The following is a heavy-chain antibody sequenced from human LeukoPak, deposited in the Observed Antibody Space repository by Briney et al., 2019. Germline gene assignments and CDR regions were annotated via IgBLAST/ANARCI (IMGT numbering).Heavy chain of an antibody. V-gene: IGHV4-39*07. CDR1: GGSISSSSYY. J-gene: IGHJ3*02. Sequence: SETLSLTCTVSGGSISSSSYYWGWIRQPPGKGLEWIGSIYYSGSTYYNPSLKSRVTISVDTSKNQFSLKLSSVTAADTPVYYCAPLTTAEAFDIWGQGTMVTVSS. CDR3: APLTTAEAFDI. D-gene: IGHD3-22*01. CDR2: IYYSGST.